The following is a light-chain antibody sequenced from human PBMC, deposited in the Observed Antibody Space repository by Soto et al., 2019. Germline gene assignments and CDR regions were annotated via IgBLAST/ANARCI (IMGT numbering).Light chain of an antibody. J-gene: IGLJ3*02. V-gene: IGLV2-11*01. CDR1: SSDVGGYNY. CDR2: DVD. Sequence: QSALTQPRSVSGSPGQSVTVSCTGTSSDVGGYNYVSWYQQHPGKAPKLIIYDVDKRPSGVPDRLSGSKSGNTASLTVSGLQAEDEDDYYCCSYAGSNNLVFGGGTKLTVL. CDR3: CSYAGSNNLV.